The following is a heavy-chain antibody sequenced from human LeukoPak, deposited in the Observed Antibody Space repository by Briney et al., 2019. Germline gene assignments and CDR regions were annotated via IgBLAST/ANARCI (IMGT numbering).Heavy chain of an antibody. CDR1: GYTSTSYD. V-gene: IGHV7-4-1*02. CDR2: INTNTGNP. J-gene: IGHJ5*02. CDR3: ARVTTVTTFWFDP. Sequence: ASVKVSCKASGYTSTSYDIDWVRQATGQGLEWMGWINTNTGNPTYAQGFTGRFVFSLDTSVSTAYLQISSLKAEDTAVYYCARVTTVTTFWFDPWGQGTLVTVSS. D-gene: IGHD4-17*01.